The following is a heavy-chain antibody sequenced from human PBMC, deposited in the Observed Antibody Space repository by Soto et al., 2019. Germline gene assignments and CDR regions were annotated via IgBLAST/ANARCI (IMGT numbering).Heavy chain of an antibody. V-gene: IGHV1-18*01. Sequence: QVQLVQSGPEVKKPGASVKVSCEASGYTFTTSGISWVRQAPGQGLEWMGWISTNNGDTNSAQKFQGGVTMTTDTSTGTVYIEVRSPKSYDTAVYSCARQGSWPYYYYGLDVWGQGTTVTVSS. CDR1: GYTFTTSG. D-gene: IGHD1-26*01. J-gene: IGHJ6*02. CDR3: ARQGSWPYYYYGLDV. CDR2: ISTNNGDT.